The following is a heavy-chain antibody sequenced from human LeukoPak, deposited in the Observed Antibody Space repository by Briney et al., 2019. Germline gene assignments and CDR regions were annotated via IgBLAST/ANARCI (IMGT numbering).Heavy chain of an antibody. D-gene: IGHD3-16*01. J-gene: IGHJ6*03. CDR1: GFTFSSYS. Sequence: PGGSLRLSYAASGFTFSSYSMYWVRQAPGKGLEYVSAISSDGGSTYYADSVKGRFTISRDNSKNTLYLQMGSLRAEDMAVYYCAKGAYYYYMDVWGKGTTVTVSS. V-gene: IGHV3-64*02. CDR3: AKGAYYYYMDV. CDR2: ISSDGGST.